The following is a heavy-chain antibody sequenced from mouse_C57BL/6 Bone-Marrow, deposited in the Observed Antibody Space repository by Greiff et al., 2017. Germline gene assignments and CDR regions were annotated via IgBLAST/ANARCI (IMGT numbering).Heavy chain of an antibody. CDR3: AVDRGYAMDY. D-gene: IGHD3-2*01. V-gene: IGHV1-69*01. J-gene: IGHJ4*01. CDR1: GYTFTSHW. CDR2: IDPSDSYT. Sequence: QVQLPQPGAELVMPGASVKLSCKASGYTFTSHWMHWVKQRPGQGLEWIGEIDPSDSYTNYNQKFKGKSTLTVDKSSSTAYMQLSSLTSEDSAVYYCAVDRGYAMDYWGQGTSVTVSS.